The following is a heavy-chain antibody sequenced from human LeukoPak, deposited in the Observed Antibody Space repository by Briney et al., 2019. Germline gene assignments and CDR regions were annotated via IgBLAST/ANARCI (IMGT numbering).Heavy chain of an antibody. CDR1: GFTFSSYS. Sequence: GGSLRLSCAPSGFTFSSYSMSWVRQAPGKGLEWVSAISGSGGSTYYADSVKGRYTISRDNYKNTLYLQMNSLRAENTAVYYCAKPPADYGDYVLPDYWGQGTLVTVSS. J-gene: IGHJ4*02. D-gene: IGHD4-17*01. V-gene: IGHV3-23*01. CDR3: AKPPADYGDYVLPDY. CDR2: ISGSGGST.